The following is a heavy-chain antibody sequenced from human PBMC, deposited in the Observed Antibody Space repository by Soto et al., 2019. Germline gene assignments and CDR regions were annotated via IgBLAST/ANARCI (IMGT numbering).Heavy chain of an antibody. CDR1: GFTFSSYS. D-gene: IGHD3-3*01. CDR3: ARDSIPYDFWSGYYNYYYYGMDA. V-gene: IGHV3-21*01. Sequence: LRLSCAASGFTFSSYSMNWVRQAPGKGLEWVSSISSSSSYIYYADSVKGRFTISRDNAKNSLYLQMNSLRAEDTAVYYCARDSIPYDFWSGYYNYYYYGMDAWGQGTTVTVSS. J-gene: IGHJ6*02. CDR2: ISSSSSYI.